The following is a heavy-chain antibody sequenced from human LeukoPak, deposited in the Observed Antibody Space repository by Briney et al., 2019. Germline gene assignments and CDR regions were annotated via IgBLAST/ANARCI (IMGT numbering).Heavy chain of an antibody. V-gene: IGHV4-59*01. CDR3: ARALRHYYDSSGDAFDI. CDR2: IYYSGST. Sequence: SQTLSLTCTVSGGSISSYYWSWIRQPPGKGLEWIGYIYYSGSTNYNPSLKSRVTISVDTSKNQFSLKLSSVTAADTAVYYCARALRHYYDSSGDAFDIWGQGTMVTVSS. D-gene: IGHD3-22*01. J-gene: IGHJ3*02. CDR1: GGSISSYY.